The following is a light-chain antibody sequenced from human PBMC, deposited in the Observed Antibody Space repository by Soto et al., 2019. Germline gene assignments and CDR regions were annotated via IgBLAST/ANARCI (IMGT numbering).Light chain of an antibody. Sequence: QMTQSPSSVSASVGDRVTMTGRASQGVGGWLAWYQQKPGKVPKLLIYATSSLHSGVPSRFRGSGWGKDLTVGISSLQPEDFATYYCQQSHSLHLSVGPGTKVDIK. CDR2: ATS. CDR3: QQSHSLHLS. V-gene: IGKV1-12*01. J-gene: IGKJ3*01. CDR1: QGVGGW.